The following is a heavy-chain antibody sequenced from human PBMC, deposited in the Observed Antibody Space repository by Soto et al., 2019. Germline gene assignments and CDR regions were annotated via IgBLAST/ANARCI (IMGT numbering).Heavy chain of an antibody. D-gene: IGHD6-19*01. CDR1: GITFTKSA. CDR2: IVVGSGNT. V-gene: IGHV1-58*01. CDR3: ARYSSAWGL. J-gene: IGHJ4*02. Sequence: GASVKVSCKAAGITFTKSAVQWVRQARGQRPEWIGWIVVGSGNTIYTQKFQERVSITRDNAKNSLYLQMNSLRGEDTAVYYCARYSSAWGLWGQGTLVTVSS.